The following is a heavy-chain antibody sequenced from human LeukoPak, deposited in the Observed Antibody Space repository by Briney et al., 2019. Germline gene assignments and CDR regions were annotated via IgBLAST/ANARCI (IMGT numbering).Heavy chain of an antibody. CDR2: IKKDGSEK. CDR3: ARHLSGVTGYTYGRGIDY. CDR1: GFTFSSYW. Sequence: GGSLRLSCAASGFTFSSYWMSWVRQAPGKGLEWVANIKKDGSEKYYVDSVKGRFTISRDNAKRSLYLQMNSLRAEDTAVYYCARHLSGVTGYTYGRGIDYWGQGTLVTVSS. V-gene: IGHV3-7*01. D-gene: IGHD5-18*01. J-gene: IGHJ4*02.